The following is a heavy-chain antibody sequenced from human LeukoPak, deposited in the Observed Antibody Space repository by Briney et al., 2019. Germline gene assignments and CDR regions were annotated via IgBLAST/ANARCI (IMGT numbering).Heavy chain of an antibody. CDR2: IYHSGST. J-gene: IGHJ5*02. CDR3: ASPNSLYDQGFDP. V-gene: IGHV4-4*02. Sequence: PSGTLSLTCAVSGGSISSSNWWSWVRQPPGKGLEWIGEIYHSGSTNYNPSLKSRVTISVDKSKNQFSPKLSSVTAADTAVYYCASPNSLYDQGFDPWGQGTLVTVSS. D-gene: IGHD2-2*02. CDR1: GGSISSSNW.